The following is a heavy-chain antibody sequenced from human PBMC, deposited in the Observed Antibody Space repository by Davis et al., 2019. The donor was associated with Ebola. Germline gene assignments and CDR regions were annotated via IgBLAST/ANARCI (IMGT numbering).Heavy chain of an antibody. D-gene: IGHD2-21*01. CDR2: ISAYNGNT. J-gene: IGHJ4*02. CDR1: GYTFTSYG. CDR3: ARVRCGGDCGPDYFDY. Sequence: ASVKVSCKASGYTFTSYGISWVRQAPGQGLEWMGWISAYNGNTNYAQKLQGRVTMTTDTSTSTAYMELRGLRSDDTAVYYCARVRCGGDCGPDYFDYWGQGTLVTVSS. V-gene: IGHV1-18*01.